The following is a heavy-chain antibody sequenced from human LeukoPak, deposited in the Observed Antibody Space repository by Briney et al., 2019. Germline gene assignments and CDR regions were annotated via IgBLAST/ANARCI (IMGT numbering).Heavy chain of an antibody. CDR1: GGSISSGSYY. CDR3: ARLTTYYYDSSGYLVVSAFDI. Sequence: PSETLSLTCTVSGGSISSGSYYWSWIRQPAGKGLEWIGRIYTSGSTNYNPSLKSRVTISVDTSKNQFSLKLSSVTAADTAVYYCARLTTYYYDSSGYLVVSAFDIWGQGTMVTVSS. D-gene: IGHD3-22*01. V-gene: IGHV4-61*02. J-gene: IGHJ3*02. CDR2: IYTSGST.